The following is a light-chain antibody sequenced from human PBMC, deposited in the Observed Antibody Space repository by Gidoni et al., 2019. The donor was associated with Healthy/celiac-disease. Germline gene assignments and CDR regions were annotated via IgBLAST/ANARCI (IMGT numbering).Light chain of an antibody. CDR1: QSVSSN. CDR2: GAS. CDR3: QQYNNWPQT. V-gene: IGKV3-15*01. Sequence: EIVMTQSPATLSVSPGERATLSCRASQSVSSNLAWYQQKPGQAPMLLIYGASTRATGTPARFSGSGSGTEFTLTISSLQSEDFAVYYCQQYNNWPQTFGGXTKVEIK. J-gene: IGKJ4*01.